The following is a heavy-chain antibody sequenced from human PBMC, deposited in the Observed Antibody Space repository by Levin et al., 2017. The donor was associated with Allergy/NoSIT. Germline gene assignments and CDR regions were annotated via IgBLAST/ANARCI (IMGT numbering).Heavy chain of an antibody. Sequence: SVKVSCKASGGTFSSYTISWVRQAPGQGLEWMGRIIPILGIANYAQKFQGRVTITADKSTSTAYMELSSLRSEDTAVYYCAREEGAAAGYYYYYYMDVWGKGTTVTVSS. CDR3: AREEGAAAGYYYYYYMDV. CDR2: IIPILGIA. V-gene: IGHV1-69*04. D-gene: IGHD6-13*01. J-gene: IGHJ6*03. CDR1: GGTFSSYT.